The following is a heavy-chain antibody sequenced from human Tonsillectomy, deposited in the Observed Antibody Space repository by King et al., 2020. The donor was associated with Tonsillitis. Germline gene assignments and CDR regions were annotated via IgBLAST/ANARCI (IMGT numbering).Heavy chain of an antibody. Sequence: QLVQSGAEVKKTGESLKISCQGSGYRFTNYWIGWVRQMPGKGLEWMGFIYPGDSDTRYSPSFQGQVTISADKSISIAYLQWRSLKASDTAIYYCARFVFGSELRAGYLDLWGRGTLVTVSS. CDR1: GYRFTNYW. CDR3: ARFVFGSELRAGYLDL. CDR2: IYPGDSDT. J-gene: IGHJ2*01. D-gene: IGHD1-14*01. V-gene: IGHV5-51*01.